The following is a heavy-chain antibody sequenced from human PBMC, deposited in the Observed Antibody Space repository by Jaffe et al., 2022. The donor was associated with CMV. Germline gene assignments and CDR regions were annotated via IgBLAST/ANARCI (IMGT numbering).Heavy chain of an antibody. J-gene: IGHJ1*01. Sequence: QVQLVQSGAEVKKPGSSVKVSCKASGGTFSSYAISWVRQAPGQGLEWMGGIIPIFGTANYAQKFQGRVTITADESTSTAYMELSSLRSEDTAVYYCARGPPAEAAAAGNEYFQHWGQGTLVTVSS. CDR1: GGTFSSYA. V-gene: IGHV1-69*01. CDR2: IIPIFGTA. CDR3: ARGPPAEAAAAGNEYFQH. D-gene: IGHD6-13*01.